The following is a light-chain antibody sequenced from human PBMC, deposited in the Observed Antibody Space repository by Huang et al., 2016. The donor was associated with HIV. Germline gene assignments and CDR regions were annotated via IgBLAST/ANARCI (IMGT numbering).Light chain of an antibody. CDR3: QQYYVTPMYT. CDR1: QDIGNS. V-gene: IGKV1-NL1*01. CDR2: DAS. J-gene: IGKJ2*01. Sequence: DIQITKSPSSPSASVGDRVTITCRASQDIGNSLAWYQQKPGKAPKLLVYDASKLESGVPARFSGRGSGTDYTLTINSLQPEDFATYYCQQYYVTPMYTFGQGTKLEIK.